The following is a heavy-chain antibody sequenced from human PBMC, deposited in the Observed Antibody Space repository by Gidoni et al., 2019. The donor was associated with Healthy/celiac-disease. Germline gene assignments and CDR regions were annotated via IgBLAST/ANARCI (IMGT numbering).Heavy chain of an antibody. CDR2: INPNSGGT. D-gene: IGHD3-3*01. CDR3: AIASVTIFGVVIPEDYYYYGMDV. V-gene: IGHV1-2*02. J-gene: IGHJ6*02. Sequence: QVQLVQSGAEVKKPGASVKVSCKASGYTLTGYYLHWVRHDPGQGLEWMGWINPNSGGTNDAQKFQGRVTMNRDTSISTAYMELSRLRSDDTAVYYCAIASVTIFGVVIPEDYYYYGMDVWGQGTTVTVSS. CDR1: GYTLTGYY.